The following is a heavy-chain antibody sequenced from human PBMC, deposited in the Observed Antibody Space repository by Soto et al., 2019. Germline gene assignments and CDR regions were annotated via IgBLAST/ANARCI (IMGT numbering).Heavy chain of an antibody. Sequence: SQTLPLTCDISGDSVSSNSAAWNWIRKSPSRGLEWLGRTYYRSKWYNDYAVSVKSRITINPDTSKNQFSLQLNSVTPEDTAVYYCARETLYYYYYMDVWGKGTTVTVSS. J-gene: IGHJ6*03. CDR3: ARETLYYYYYMDV. V-gene: IGHV6-1*01. CDR2: TYYRSKWYN. CDR1: GDSVSSNSAA.